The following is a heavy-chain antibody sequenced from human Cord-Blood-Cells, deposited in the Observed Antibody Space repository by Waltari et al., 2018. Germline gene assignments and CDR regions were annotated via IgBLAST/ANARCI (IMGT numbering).Heavy chain of an antibody. D-gene: IGHD7-27*01. CDR1: GYTFTGYY. CDR2: INPNSGGT. CDR3: ASNWGYSVNAFDI. Sequence: QVQLVQSGAEVKKPGASVTVSCTAAGYTFTGYYMHWVRLAPGQGLEWMGWINPNSGGTNYAQKFQGRVTMTRDTSISTAYMELSRLRSDDTAVYYCASNWGYSVNAFDIWGQGTMVTVSS. V-gene: IGHV1-2*02. J-gene: IGHJ3*02.